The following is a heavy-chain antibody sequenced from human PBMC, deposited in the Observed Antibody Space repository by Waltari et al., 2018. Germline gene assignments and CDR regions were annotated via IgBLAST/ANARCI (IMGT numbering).Heavy chain of an antibody. CDR2: IYYSGST. V-gene: IGHV4-59*01. D-gene: IGHD1-1*01. J-gene: IGHJ4*02. CDR3: ARRDREHNPIDY. Sequence: QVQLQESGTGLVKPSETLSLTCTVSGGSIRSYYWSWIRQPPGKGLEWIGYIYYSGSTNYNPSLKSRVTISVDTSKNQFSLKLSSVTAADTAVYYCARRDREHNPIDYWGQGTLVTVSS. CDR1: GGSIRSYY.